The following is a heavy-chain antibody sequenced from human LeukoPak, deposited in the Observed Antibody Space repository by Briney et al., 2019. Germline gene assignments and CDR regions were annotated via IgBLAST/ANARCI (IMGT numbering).Heavy chain of an antibody. D-gene: IGHD6-13*01. J-gene: IGHJ4*02. CDR3: ARALGYSSSWYFDY. Sequence: GASVKVSCKASGGTFSSYAISWVRQAPGQGLEWMGGIIPIFGTANYAQKFQGRVTITADKSTSTAYMELSSLRSEDTAVYYCARALGYSSSWYFDYWGQGTLVTVSS. V-gene: IGHV1-69*06. CDR1: GGTFSSYA. CDR2: IIPIFGTA.